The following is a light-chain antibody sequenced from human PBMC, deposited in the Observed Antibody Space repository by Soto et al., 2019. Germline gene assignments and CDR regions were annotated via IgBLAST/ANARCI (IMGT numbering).Light chain of an antibody. CDR1: SSNIGAGYD. J-gene: IGLJ1*01. CDR2: GNS. CDR3: QSYDSSLGGWYV. V-gene: IGLV1-40*01. Sequence: QSVLTQPPSVSGAPGQRVTISCTGSSSNIGAGYDVHWYQQLPGTAPKLLIYGNSNRPSGVPDRFSGSKSGTSASLAITGLQSEDEADYYCQSYDSSLGGWYVFGTGTKLTVL.